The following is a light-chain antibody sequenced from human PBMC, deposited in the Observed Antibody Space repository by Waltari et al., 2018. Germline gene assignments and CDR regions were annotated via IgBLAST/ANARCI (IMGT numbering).Light chain of an antibody. V-gene: IGLV2-14*01. Sequence: QSALTQPASVSGSPGQSITISCTGSSTDIGGYDYVSWYRQDPGTAPKLIIHNVNKRPSGVSDRFSGSKSGNTASLTISGLQAEDEAHYFCNSYTSRSTMIFGGGTTLTV. CDR2: NVN. CDR3: NSYTSRSTMI. CDR1: STDIGGYDY. J-gene: IGLJ2*01.